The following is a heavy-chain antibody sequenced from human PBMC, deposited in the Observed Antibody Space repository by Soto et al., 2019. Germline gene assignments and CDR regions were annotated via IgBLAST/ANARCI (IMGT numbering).Heavy chain of an antibody. Sequence: SETLSLTCTVSGASVSSGSYYWSWIRQPPGKGLEWIGYIYYSGSTNYNPSLKSRVTISVDTSKNQFSLKLSSVTAADTAVYYCARDSGYDYHYCGMDVWGQGTTVTVSS. CDR2: IYYSGST. CDR3: ARDSGYDYHYCGMDV. V-gene: IGHV4-61*01. J-gene: IGHJ6*02. CDR1: GASVSSGSYY. D-gene: IGHD5-12*01.